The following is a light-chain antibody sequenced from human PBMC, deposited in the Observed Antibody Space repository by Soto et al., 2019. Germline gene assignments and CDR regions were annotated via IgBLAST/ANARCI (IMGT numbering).Light chain of an antibody. Sequence: EIVMTQSPATLSVSPGERATLSCRASQSMYNNLAWYQQKPGQAPRLLIYHASARATGIPARFSGSGSGTEFTLNISSLQSEDFAVYYWQQYNNWPLTFGGGTKVEI. V-gene: IGKV3-15*01. J-gene: IGKJ4*01. CDR1: QSMYNN. CDR2: HAS. CDR3: QQYNNWPLT.